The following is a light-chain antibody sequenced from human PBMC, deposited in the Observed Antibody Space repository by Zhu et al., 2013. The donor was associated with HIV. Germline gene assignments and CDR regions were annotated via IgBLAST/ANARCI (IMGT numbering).Light chain of an antibody. CDR1: SSNIGAGYD. V-gene: IGLV1-40*01. CDR2: GNS. J-gene: IGLJ2*01. Sequence: QSVLTQPPSVSEVPGQRVTISCTGSSSNIGAGYDVHWYQHLPGTAPKLLIYGNSNRPSGVPDRFSASKSGTSASLAISGLQTDDEGDYYCQSYDVALAGLVLFGGGTRVTVL. CDR3: QSYDVALAGLVL.